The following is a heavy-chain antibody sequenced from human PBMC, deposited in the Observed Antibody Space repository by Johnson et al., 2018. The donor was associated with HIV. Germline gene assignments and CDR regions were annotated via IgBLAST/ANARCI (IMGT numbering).Heavy chain of an antibody. J-gene: IGHJ3*02. Sequence: VQLVESGGGVVQPGGSLRLSCAASGFFFDDYGMTWVRQPPGRGLEWVSGINWNGGSTGYTDSVKGRFTISRDNAKNSLYLQMNSLRAEDTAVYYCARGRALRALDAFDIWGQGTMVTVSS. CDR1: GFFFDDYG. CDR3: ARGRALRALDAFDI. V-gene: IGHV3-20*04. CDR2: INWNGGST. D-gene: IGHD4-17*01.